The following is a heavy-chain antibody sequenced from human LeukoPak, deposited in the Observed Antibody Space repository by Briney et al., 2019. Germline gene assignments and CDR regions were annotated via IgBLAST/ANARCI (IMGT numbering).Heavy chain of an antibody. CDR1: GGSFSGYY. J-gene: IGHJ4*02. CDR3: ARAQTGEVVTATFDY. CDR2: INHSGST. D-gene: IGHD2-21*02. Sequence: SETLSLTCAVYGGSFSGYYWSWIRQPPGKGLEWIGEINHSGSTNYNPSLKSRVTISVDTSKNQFSLKLSSVTAADTAVYYCARAQTGEVVTATFDYWGQGTLVTVSS. V-gene: IGHV4-34*01.